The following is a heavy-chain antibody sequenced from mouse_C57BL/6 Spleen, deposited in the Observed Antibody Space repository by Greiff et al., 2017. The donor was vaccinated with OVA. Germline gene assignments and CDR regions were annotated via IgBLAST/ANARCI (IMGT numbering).Heavy chain of an antibody. CDR2: IYPGDGDT. V-gene: IGHV1-80*01. J-gene: IGHJ1*03. CDR3: ARDRDYGSSNWYFDV. D-gene: IGHD1-1*01. Sequence: QVQLQQSGAELVKPGASVKISCKASGYAFSSYWMNWVKQRPGKGLEWIGQIYPGDGDTNYNGKFKGKATLTADKSSSAAYMQLSSLTSEDSAVYFCARDRDYGSSNWYFDVWGTGTTVTVSS. CDR1: GYAFSSYW.